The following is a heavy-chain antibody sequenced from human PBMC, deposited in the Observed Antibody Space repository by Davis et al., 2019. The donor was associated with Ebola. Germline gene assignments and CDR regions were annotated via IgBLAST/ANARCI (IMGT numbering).Heavy chain of an antibody. CDR2: IVVGSGNT. V-gene: IGHV1-58*01. J-gene: IGHJ4*02. D-gene: IGHD6-19*01. Sequence: SVQVSCKASGFTFTSSAVQWVRQARGQRLGWIGWIVVGSGNTNYAQKFQERVTITRDTSASTAYMGLSSLRSEDTAVYYCARVTLGSSGWYFDYWGQGTLVTVSS. CDR3: ARVTLGSSGWYFDY. CDR1: GFTFTSSA.